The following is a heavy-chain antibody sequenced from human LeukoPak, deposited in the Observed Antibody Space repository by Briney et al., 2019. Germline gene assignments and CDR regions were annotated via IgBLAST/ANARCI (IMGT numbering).Heavy chain of an antibody. D-gene: IGHD2-15*01. V-gene: IGHV3-21*04. CDR1: GFTFSSYS. CDR2: ISSSSSYI. J-gene: IGHJ4*02. CDR3: AKDRMGCSGGSCYSFDC. Sequence: GGSLRLSCAASGFTFSSYSMNWVRQAPGKGLEWVSPISSSSSYIYYADSVKGRFTISRDNAKNSLYLQMNSLRAEDTALYYCAKDRMGCSGGSCYSFDCWGQGTLVTVSS.